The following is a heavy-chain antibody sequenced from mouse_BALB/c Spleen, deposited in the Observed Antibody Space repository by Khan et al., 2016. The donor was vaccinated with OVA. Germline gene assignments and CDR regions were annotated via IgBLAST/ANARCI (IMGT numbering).Heavy chain of an antibody. CDR1: GYSITSDYA. CDR2: ISYSGNT. CDR3: ARVYGGDFDY. V-gene: IGHV3-2*02. Sequence: VQLKESGPGLVKPSQSLSLTCTVTGYSITSDYAWNWIRQFPGNKLEWMGFISYSGNTKYNPSLKSRISVTRDTSKNQFFLQLNSVTTEDTATYYCARVYGGDFDYWDQGTTLTVSS. J-gene: IGHJ2*01. D-gene: IGHD2-10*02.